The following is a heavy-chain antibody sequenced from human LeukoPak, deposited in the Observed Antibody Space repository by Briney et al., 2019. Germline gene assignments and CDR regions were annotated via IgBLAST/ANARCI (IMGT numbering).Heavy chain of an antibody. J-gene: IGHJ4*02. D-gene: IGHD3-16*01. V-gene: IGHV4-59*12. CDR2: IYYSGST. CDR1: GGSISSYY. CDR3: ARGRDYVWGTFDY. Sequence: SETLSLTCTVSGGSISSYYWSWIRQPPGKGLEWIGYIYYSGSTNYNPSLKSRVTISVDTSKNQFSLKLSSVTAADTAVYYCARGRDYVWGTFDYWGQGTLVTVSS.